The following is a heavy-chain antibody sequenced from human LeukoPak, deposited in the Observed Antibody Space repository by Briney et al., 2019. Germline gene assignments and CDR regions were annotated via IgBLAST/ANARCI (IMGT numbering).Heavy chain of an antibody. Sequence: PGGSLRLSCAASGFTVSSSYMSWVRQAPGKGLEWVSVIYSGGSTYYADSVKGRFTISRDNSKNTLYLQMNSLRAEDTAVYYCARDVSSGAPGDYWGQGTLVTVSS. CDR1: GFTVSSSY. V-gene: IGHV3-66*01. CDR3: ARDVSSGAPGDY. D-gene: IGHD6-19*01. CDR2: IYSGGST. J-gene: IGHJ4*02.